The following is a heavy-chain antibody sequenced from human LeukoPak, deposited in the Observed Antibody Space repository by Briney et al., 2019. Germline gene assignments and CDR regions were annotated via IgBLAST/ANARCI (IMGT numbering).Heavy chain of an antibody. Sequence: NPGGSLRLSCAASGFTFSSYSMNWVRQAPGKGLEWVSSISSSSSYIYYADSVKGRFTISRDNAKNSLYLQMNSLRAEDTAVYYCPRGWDVDTAMATNYFDYWGQGTLVTVSS. J-gene: IGHJ4*02. D-gene: IGHD5-18*01. CDR2: ISSSSSYI. V-gene: IGHV3-21*01. CDR3: PRGWDVDTAMATNYFDY. CDR1: GFTFSSYS.